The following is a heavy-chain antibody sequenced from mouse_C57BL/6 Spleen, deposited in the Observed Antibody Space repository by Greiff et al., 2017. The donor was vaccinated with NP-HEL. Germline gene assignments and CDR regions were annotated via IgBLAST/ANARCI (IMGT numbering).Heavy chain of an antibody. CDR2: IWRGGST. Sequence: VKLQQSGPGLVQPSQSLSITCTVSGFSLTSYGVHWVRQSPGKGLEWLGVIWRGGSTDYNAAFMSRLSITKNNSKSQVFFKMNSLQADDTAIYYCAKVSYYGSSHYYAMDYWGQGTSVTVSS. CDR3: AKVSYYGSSHYYAMDY. V-gene: IGHV2-5*01. CDR1: GFSLTSYG. J-gene: IGHJ4*01. D-gene: IGHD1-1*01.